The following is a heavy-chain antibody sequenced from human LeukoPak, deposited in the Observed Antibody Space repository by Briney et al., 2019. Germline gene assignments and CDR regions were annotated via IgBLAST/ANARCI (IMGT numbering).Heavy chain of an antibody. Sequence: GASVKVSCKASGYTFTGYYMHWVRQAPGQGLEWMGGIIPIFGTANYAQKFQGRVTITADESTSTAYMELSSLRSEDTAVYYCARQSGELRTYFDYWGQGTLVTVSS. V-gene: IGHV1-69*13. CDR3: ARQSGELRTYFDY. CDR2: IIPIFGTA. J-gene: IGHJ4*02. CDR1: GYTFTGYY. D-gene: IGHD1-26*01.